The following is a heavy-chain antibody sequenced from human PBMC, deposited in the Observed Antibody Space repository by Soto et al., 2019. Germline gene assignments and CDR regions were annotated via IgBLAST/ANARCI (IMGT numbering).Heavy chain of an antibody. Sequence: SETRSLTCSVSCGSMNSGGYYWSWTRQHPGKGLEWIGYIYYNGDTYYNPSLKSRVTISVDTSKNQFSLNLTSVTAADTAVYYCARRGGSSSGYYYYAMDVWGQGTTVTVSS. V-gene: IGHV4-31*03. CDR3: ARRGGSSSGYYYYAMDV. D-gene: IGHD6-6*01. J-gene: IGHJ6*02. CDR1: CGSMNSGGYY. CDR2: IYYNGDT.